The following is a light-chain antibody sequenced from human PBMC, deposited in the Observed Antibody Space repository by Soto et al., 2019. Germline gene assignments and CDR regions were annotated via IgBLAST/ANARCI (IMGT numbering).Light chain of an antibody. CDR3: RQNVVHPLT. CDR1: QSVSSSY. V-gene: IGKV3-20*01. Sequence: EIVLTQSPGTLSLSPGERATLSCRASQSVSSSYLAWYQQKPGQAPRLLIYGASSGATGIPDRFSGSGSGTDFPSTISRRGPEVFAVPYFRQNVVHPLTFGGGTKVEIK. J-gene: IGKJ4*01. CDR2: GAS.